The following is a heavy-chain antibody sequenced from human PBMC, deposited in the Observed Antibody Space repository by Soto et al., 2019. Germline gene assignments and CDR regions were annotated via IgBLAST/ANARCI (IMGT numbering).Heavy chain of an antibody. J-gene: IGHJ3*02. D-gene: IGHD6-19*01. CDR3: ARGLWLVAGAFDI. CDR1: GDSVSSNSAA. V-gene: IGHV6-1*01. Sequence: SQTLSLTCAISGDSVSSNSAAWNWIRQSPSRGLEWLGRTYYRSKWYNDYAVSVKSRITINPDTSKNQFSLKLSSVTAADTAVYYCARGLWLVAGAFDIWGQGTMVTVSS. CDR2: TYYRSKWYN.